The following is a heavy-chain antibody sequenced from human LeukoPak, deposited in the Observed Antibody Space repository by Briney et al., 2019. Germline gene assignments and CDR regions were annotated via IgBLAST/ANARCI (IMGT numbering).Heavy chain of an antibody. V-gene: IGHV4-59*08. D-gene: IGHD3-22*01. CDR2: IYYSGST. CDR1: GDSISSYY. Sequence: SETLSLPCTVSGDSISSYYWSWIRQPPGKGLEWIGYIYYSGSTNYNPSLKSRVTISVDTSKNQFSLKMSSVTAADTAVYYCARHSGGYYDSSGYYPLHYWGQGTLVTVSS. J-gene: IGHJ4*02. CDR3: ARHSGGYYDSSGYYPLHY.